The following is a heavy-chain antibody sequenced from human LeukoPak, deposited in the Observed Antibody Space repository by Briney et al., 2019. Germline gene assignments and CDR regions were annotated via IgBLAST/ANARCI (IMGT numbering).Heavy chain of an antibody. CDR3: ARSRYGSGSYSYPDY. V-gene: IGHV4-31*03. CDR1: GGSISSGGYY. D-gene: IGHD3-10*01. CDR2: IYYSGST. J-gene: IGHJ4*02. Sequence: SQTLSLTCTVSGGSISSGGYYWSWIRQHPVKGLEWIGYIYYSGSTYYNPSLKSRVTISVDTSKNQFSLKLSSVTAADTAVYYCARSRYGSGSYSYPDYWGQGTLVTVSS.